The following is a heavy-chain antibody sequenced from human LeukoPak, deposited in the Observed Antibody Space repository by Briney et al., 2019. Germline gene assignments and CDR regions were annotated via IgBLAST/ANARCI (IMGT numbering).Heavy chain of an antibody. Sequence: SVKVSCKASVYTFTSYYIHWVRQAPGQGLEWVGLINPPGGSTSYAQKLQGRVTMTRDTSRSTVYMELSSLRSEDTALYYCARQSTWNDYWGQGTLVTVSS. D-gene: IGHD2/OR15-2a*01. CDR3: ARQSTWNDY. CDR1: VYTFTSYY. J-gene: IGHJ4*02. CDR2: INPPGGST. V-gene: IGHV1-46*01.